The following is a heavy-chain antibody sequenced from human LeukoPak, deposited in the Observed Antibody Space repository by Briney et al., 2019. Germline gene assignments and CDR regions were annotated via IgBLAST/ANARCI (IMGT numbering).Heavy chain of an antibody. CDR1: GFTFSSYA. CDR3: AKDLSSSWFEGLDN. D-gene: IGHD6-13*01. CDR2: ISGSGGST. V-gene: IGHV3-23*01. Sequence: PGGSLRRSCAASGFTFSSYAMSWVRQAPGKGLEWVSAISGSGGSTYYADSVKGRFTISRDNSKNTLDLQMNSLRVEDTAVYYCAKDLSSSWFEGLDNWGQGTLVTVSS. J-gene: IGHJ4*02.